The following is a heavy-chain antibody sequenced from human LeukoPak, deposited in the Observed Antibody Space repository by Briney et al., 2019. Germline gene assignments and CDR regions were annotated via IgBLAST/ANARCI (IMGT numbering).Heavy chain of an antibody. Sequence: GGSLRLSCAASGFTFSTFAMIWVRQPPGKGLEWVSSIFPSGGEIHYADSVRGRFTISRDNSKSTLSLQMNSLKTEDTAIYYCVASIISPSNYWGLGTLVTVSS. CDR3: VASIISPSNY. CDR1: GFTFSTFA. J-gene: IGHJ4*02. D-gene: IGHD3-10*01. CDR2: IFPSGGEI. V-gene: IGHV3-23*01.